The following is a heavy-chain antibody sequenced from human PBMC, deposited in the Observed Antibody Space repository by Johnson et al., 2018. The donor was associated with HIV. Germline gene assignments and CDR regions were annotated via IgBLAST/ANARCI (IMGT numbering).Heavy chain of an antibody. CDR3: ARDLAALSAFDI. V-gene: IGHV3-23*04. J-gene: IGHJ3*02. Sequence: DVQVVESGGGLVQPGGSLRLSCAASGFTFSSYAMSWVRQAPGKGLEWISSISAGGGSTFYADSVKGRFTISRDNSKNTLYLQMNSLRAEDTAVYYCARDLAALSAFDIWGQGTMVTVSS. CDR2: ISAGGGST. D-gene: IGHD5-12*01. CDR1: GFTFSSYA.